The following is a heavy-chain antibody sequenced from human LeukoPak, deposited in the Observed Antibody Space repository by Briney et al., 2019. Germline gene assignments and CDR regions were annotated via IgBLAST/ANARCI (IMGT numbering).Heavy chain of an antibody. J-gene: IGHJ6*03. CDR1: GFTVSSNY. V-gene: IGHV3-53*01. Sequence: GGSLRLSLSASGFTVSSNYMSWVPQAPGKGLEWVSVIYSGGSTYYADSVKGRFTISRDNSKNTLYLQMNSLRAEDTAVYYCAKDRAGRAAAYYYYYYMDVWGKGTTVTVSS. CDR2: IYSGGST. D-gene: IGHD6-13*01. CDR3: AKDRAGRAAAYYYYYYMDV.